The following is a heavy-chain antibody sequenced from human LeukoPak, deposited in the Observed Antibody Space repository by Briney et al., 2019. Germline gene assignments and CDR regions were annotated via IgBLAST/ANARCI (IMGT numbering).Heavy chain of an antibody. CDR1: GGSISSSSYY. J-gene: IGHJ4*02. Sequence: SETLSLTCTVSGGSISSSSYYWGWIRQPPGKGLEWIGSIYYSGSTYYNPSLKSRVTISVDTSKNQFSLKLSSVTAADTAVYYCARQYYDILTGSRGPGDYWGRGTLVTVSS. CDR3: ARQYYDILTGSRGPGDY. V-gene: IGHV4-39*01. D-gene: IGHD3-9*01. CDR2: IYYSGST.